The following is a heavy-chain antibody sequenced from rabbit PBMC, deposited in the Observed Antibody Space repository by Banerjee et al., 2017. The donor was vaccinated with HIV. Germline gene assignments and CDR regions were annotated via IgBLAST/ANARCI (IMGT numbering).Heavy chain of an antibody. CDR3: TRGYGGIAGDVGL. V-gene: IGHV1S45*01. CDR1: GFSFSSGYY. CDR2: IYGSSDNT. Sequence: QEQVEESGGGLVKPEGSLTLTCTASGFSFSSGYYMCWVRQAPGKGLEWIGCIYGSSDNTYYASWVNGRFTISKTSSTTVTLQMNSLTVADTATYFCTRGYGGIAGDVGLWGPGTLVTVS. D-gene: IGHD6-1*01. J-gene: IGHJ4*01.